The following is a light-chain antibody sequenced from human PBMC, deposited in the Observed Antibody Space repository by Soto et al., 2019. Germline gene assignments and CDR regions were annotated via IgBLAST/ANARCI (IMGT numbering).Light chain of an antibody. CDR1: QSLRSS. CDR2: DAS. Sequence: ETMMTQSPDTLSVSLGERATLSCRASQSLRSSLAWYQQKPGQAPRLLIYDASTRATGIPARFSGSGSGTEFTLTINSLQPEDFATYFCQQYDTYYTFGQGTKVDI. V-gene: IGKV3-15*01. J-gene: IGKJ2*01. CDR3: QQYDTYYT.